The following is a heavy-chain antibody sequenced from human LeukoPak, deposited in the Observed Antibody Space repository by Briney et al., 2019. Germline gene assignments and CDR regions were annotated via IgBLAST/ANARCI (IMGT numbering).Heavy chain of an antibody. V-gene: IGHV4-59*01. J-gene: IGHJ4*02. CDR3: ARGTVIAVAAFDY. Sequence: SETLSLTCTVSGGSISSYYWSWIRQPPGKGLEWIGYIYYSGSTNYNPSLKSRVTISVDTSKNQFSLKLSSVTAADTAVYYCARGTVIAVAAFDYWGQGTQVTVSS. CDR2: IYYSGST. CDR1: GGSISSYY. D-gene: IGHD6-19*01.